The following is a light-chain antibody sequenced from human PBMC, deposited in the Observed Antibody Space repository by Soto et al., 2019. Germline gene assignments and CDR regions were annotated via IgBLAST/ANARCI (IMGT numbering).Light chain of an antibody. CDR1: ESISSY. CDR3: QQSFITPLT. CDR2: VAS. J-gene: IGKJ4*01. V-gene: IGKV1-39*01. Sequence: DIQMTQSPSSLSASVGDRVTITCRANESISSYLNWYQQKPGKAPKLLMYVASNLQIGVPSRFSGSGSGTDFTLTINSLRPEDFATYYCQQSFITPLTFGGGTKVDIK.